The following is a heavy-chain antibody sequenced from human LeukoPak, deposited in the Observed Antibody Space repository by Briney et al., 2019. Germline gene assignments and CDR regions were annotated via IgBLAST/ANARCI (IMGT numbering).Heavy chain of an antibody. CDR2: IGTAGDT. D-gene: IGHD7-27*01. V-gene: IGHV3-13*01. CDR1: GFTFSSYD. J-gene: IGHJ4*02. Sequence: GGSLRLSCAASGFTFSSYDMHWVRQATGKGLEWVSAIGTAGDTYYPGSVKGRFTISRENAKNSLYLRMNSLRAEDTAVYYCARERTGNYFDYWGQGTLVTVSS. CDR3: ARERTGNYFDY.